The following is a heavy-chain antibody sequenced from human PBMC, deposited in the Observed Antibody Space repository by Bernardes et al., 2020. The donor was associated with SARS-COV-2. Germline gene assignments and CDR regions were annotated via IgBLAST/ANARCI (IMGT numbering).Heavy chain of an antibody. V-gene: IGHV1-2*02. CDR3: ARVRSYFGSGTSEFDC. Sequence: ASVKVSCKASGYTFTAYFIHWVRQAPGQGLEWMGWVRPITDGTNYAQKFQGRVTMTSDTSISTAYMELSGLRYDDAAVYYCARVRSYFGSGTSEFDCWGQGTLVAVSS. CDR1: GYTFTAYF. J-gene: IGHJ4*02. CDR2: VRPITDGT. D-gene: IGHD3-10*01.